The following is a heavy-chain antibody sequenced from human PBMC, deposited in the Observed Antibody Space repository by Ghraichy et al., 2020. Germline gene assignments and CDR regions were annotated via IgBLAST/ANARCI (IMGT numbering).Heavy chain of an antibody. CDR3: ARQATMVRGVID. Sequence: SQTLSLTCTVSGGSISSYYWSWIRQPPGKGLEWIGYIYYSLSTNYNPSLKSRVTISVDTSKNQFSLKLSSVTAADTAVYYCARQATMVRGVIDWGQGTLVTVSS. CDR1: GGSISSYY. J-gene: IGHJ4*02. V-gene: IGHV4-59*08. CDR2: IYYSLST. D-gene: IGHD3-10*01.